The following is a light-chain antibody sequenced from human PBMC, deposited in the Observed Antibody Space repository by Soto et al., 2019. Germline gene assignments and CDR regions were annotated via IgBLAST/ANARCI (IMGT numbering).Light chain of an antibody. J-gene: IGLJ1*01. CDR2: DVS. CDR3: SSYTSSSTYV. CDR1: SSDVGSSNG. V-gene: IGLV2-18*02. Sequence: QSPLTQPPCVSGSPGQSIAISCTGTSSDVGSSNGVSWYQQPPGTAPKLMIYDVSNRPSGVPDRFSGSKSGNTASLTISGLQAEDEADYYCSSYTSSSTYVFGTGTKLTVL.